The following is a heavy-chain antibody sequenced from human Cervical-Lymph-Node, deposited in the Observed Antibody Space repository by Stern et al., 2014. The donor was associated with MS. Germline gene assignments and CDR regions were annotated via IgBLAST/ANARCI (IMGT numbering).Heavy chain of an antibody. Sequence: QVTLSESGPALVRPTQTLTLTCTFSGFSLSTNTMRVNWIRQPPVKALEWLASNDLHDDKFCSHFLLTMVTISKDTSDNQVVLTMTNMDPVDTATYYCARSIQVAVNHAFHIWGQGTVVTVSS. J-gene: IGHJ3*02. V-gene: IGHV2-70*04. CDR3: ARSIQVAVNHAFHI. CDR2: NDLHDDK. D-gene: IGHD6-19*01. CDR1: GFSLSTNTMR.